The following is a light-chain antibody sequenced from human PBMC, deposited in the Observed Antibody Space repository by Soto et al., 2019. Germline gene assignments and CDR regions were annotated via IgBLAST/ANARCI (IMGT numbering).Light chain of an antibody. CDR1: QSISSR. V-gene: IGKV1-5*01. CDR2: DAS. Sequence: DIQMTQSPSTLSASVGDRVTITCRASQSISSRLAWYQQKPGKAPNLLIYDASSLESGVPSRFSGSGSGTEFILTISSLQPDDFATYYCQQYNSYLMWTFGQGTKVEIK. J-gene: IGKJ1*01. CDR3: QQYNSYLMWT.